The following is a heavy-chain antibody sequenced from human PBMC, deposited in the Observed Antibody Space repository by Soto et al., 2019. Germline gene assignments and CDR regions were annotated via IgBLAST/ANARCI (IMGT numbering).Heavy chain of an antibody. CDR3: ARSYYDSSASYASYGMDV. CDR1: GFTFSSSA. D-gene: IGHD3-22*01. J-gene: IGHJ6*02. CDR2: ISYDGSNK. Sequence: GGSLRFSCAASGFTFSSSAMHWVRQAPGKGLEWVAVISYDGSNKYYADSVKGRFTISRDNSKNTLYLQMNSLRAEDTAVYYCARSYYDSSASYASYGMDVWGQGTTVTVSS. V-gene: IGHV3-30-3*01.